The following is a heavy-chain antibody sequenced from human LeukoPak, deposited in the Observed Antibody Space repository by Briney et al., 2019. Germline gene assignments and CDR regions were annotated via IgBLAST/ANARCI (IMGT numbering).Heavy chain of an antibody. CDR1: GGSFSGYY. D-gene: IGHD3-10*01. J-gene: IGHJ4*02. V-gene: IGHV4-34*01. CDR3: ARAQRIYYYGSGSYYKTEIFDY. Sequence: SETLSLTCAVYGGSFSGYYWSWIRQPPGKGLEWIGEINHSGSTNYNPSLKSRVTISVDTSKNQFSLKLSSVTAADTAVYYCARAQRIYYYGSGSYYKTEIFDYWGQGTLATVSS. CDR2: INHSGST.